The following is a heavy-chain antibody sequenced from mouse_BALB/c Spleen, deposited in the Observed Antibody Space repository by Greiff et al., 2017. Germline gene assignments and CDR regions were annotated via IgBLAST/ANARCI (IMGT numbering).Heavy chain of an antibody. D-gene: IGHD2-3*01. CDR1: GFTFTDYY. CDR3: ARASIYDGYPYYAMDY. V-gene: IGHV7-3*02. CDR2: IRNKANGYTT. J-gene: IGHJ4*01. Sequence: EVMLVESGGGLVQPGGSLRLSCATSGFTFTDYYMSWVRQPPGKALEWLGFIRNKANGYTTEYSASVKGRFTISRDNSQSILYLQMNTLRAEDSATYYCARASIYDGYPYYAMDYWGQGTSVTVSS.